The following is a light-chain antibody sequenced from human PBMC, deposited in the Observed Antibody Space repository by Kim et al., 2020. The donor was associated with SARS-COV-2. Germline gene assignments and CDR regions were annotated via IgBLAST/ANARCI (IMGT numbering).Light chain of an antibody. V-gene: IGKV3-11*01. CDR2: GAS. CDR3: QQRNDWAPLT. J-gene: IGKJ5*01. CDR1: QSVRSS. Sequence: EIMLTQSPATLSLSPGERATLYCRASQSVRSSLAWYQQKPGQAPRLVICGASKRATGIPARFSGSGSGTDFTLTISSLEPEDFAVYYCQQRNDWAPLTFGQGTRLEIK.